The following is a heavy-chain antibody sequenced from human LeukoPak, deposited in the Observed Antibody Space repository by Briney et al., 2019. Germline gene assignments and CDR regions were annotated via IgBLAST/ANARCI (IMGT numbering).Heavy chain of an antibody. CDR3: ARDSVAGHLGY. Sequence: SETLSLTCTVRGGSISSSYWSWIRQPPGKGLEWIGYIYYSGSTNYNPSLKSRVTISVDTSKNQFSLKLYSVTAAATAVYYCARDSVAGHLGYWGQGTLVTVSS. V-gene: IGHV4-59*01. J-gene: IGHJ4*02. D-gene: IGHD6-19*01. CDR2: IYYSGST. CDR1: GGSISSSY.